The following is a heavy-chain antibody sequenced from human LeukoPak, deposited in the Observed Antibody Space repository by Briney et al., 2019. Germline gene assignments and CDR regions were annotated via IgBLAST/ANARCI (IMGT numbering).Heavy chain of an antibody. CDR3: ARGWNFDL. J-gene: IGHJ2*01. CDR1: GGSISSSGYY. CDR2: IYYSGST. V-gene: IGHV4-39*07. Sequence: PSETLSLTCTVSGGSISSSGYYWGWIRQPPGKGLEWIASIYYSGSTNYNSSLKSRVTISVDTSKNQFSLKLNSVTAADTAVYYCARGWNFDLWGRGTLVTVSS.